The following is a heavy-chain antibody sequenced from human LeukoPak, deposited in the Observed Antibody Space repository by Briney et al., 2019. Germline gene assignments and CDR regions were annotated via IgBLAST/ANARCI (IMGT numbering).Heavy chain of an antibody. V-gene: IGHV1-69*13. D-gene: IGHD3-22*01. CDR1: GGTFSSYA. CDR3: ARDHCSSTSCYLDYYDSSGYYDPGAFDI. J-gene: IGHJ3*02. Sequence: SVKVSCKASGGTFSSYAISWVRQAPGQGLEWMGGIIPIFGTANYAQKFQGRVTITADESTSTAYMEVSSLRSEDTAVYYCARDHCSSTSCYLDYYDSSGYYDPGAFDIWGQGTMVTVSS. CDR2: IIPIFGTA.